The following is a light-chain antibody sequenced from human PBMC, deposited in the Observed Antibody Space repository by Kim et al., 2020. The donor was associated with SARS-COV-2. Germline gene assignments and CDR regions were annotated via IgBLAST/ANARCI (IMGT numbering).Light chain of an antibody. Sequence: GQSVTISCAGTSSDVGAYNYVSWYRQYPDKAPQLIIYDVTTRPSGVPDRFSGSKSGNTASLTLSGLQAEDEADYYCCSYAGSYTFVFGTGTKVTVL. J-gene: IGLJ1*01. V-gene: IGLV2-11*03. CDR3: CSYAGSYTFV. CDR2: DVT. CDR1: SSDVGAYNY.